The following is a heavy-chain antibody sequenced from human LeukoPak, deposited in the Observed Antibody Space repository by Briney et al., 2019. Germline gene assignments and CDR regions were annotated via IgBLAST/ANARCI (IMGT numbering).Heavy chain of an antibody. J-gene: IGHJ4*02. V-gene: IGHV1-2*02. CDR3: SRDLGGSYNDY. CDR2: INPSSGDT. CDR1: GYTFTDYY. D-gene: IGHD1-26*01. Sequence: VASVKVSCKASGYTFTDYYMHWVRQAPGQGLEWMGWINPSSGDTNCAQKFQGRVTMTRDTSSSTVYMELSSLRIEDTAVYYCSRDLGGSYNDYWGQGTMVTVSS.